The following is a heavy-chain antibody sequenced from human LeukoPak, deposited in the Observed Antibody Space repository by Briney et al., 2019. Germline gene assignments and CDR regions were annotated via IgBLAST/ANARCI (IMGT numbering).Heavy chain of an antibody. Sequence: SETLSLTCTVSGDSISSGDYYWSWIRQPAGKGLEWIGRISSSGSTNYNPSLKSRVTISVDTSKNQFSLDLNSVTAADTAVYYCARYGLLGLSEINAFDIWGQGTMVTVSS. CDR1: GDSISSGDYY. D-gene: IGHD2-2*01. CDR3: ARYGLLGLSEINAFDI. CDR2: ISSSGST. V-gene: IGHV4-61*02. J-gene: IGHJ3*02.